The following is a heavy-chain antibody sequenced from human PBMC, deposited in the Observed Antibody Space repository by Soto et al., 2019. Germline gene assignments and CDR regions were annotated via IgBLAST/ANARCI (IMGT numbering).Heavy chain of an antibody. CDR1: GGSISSGGYY. D-gene: IGHD3-10*01. J-gene: IGHJ6*02. CDR3: ARDSYYGSGSYYKGNYYYGMDV. Sequence: QVQLQDSGPGLLKPSQTLSLTCTVSGGSISSGGYYWSWIRQHPGKGLEWIGYIYYSGSTYYNPCLKSRVTISVDTSKNQFSLKLSSVTAAETAVYYCARDSYYGSGSYYKGNYYYGMDVWGQGTTVTVSS. V-gene: IGHV4-31*03. CDR2: IYYSGST.